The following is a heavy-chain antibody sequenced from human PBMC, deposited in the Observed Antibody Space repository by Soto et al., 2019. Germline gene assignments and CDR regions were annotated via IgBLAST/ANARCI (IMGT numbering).Heavy chain of an antibody. CDR1: GFSLSTSGVG. J-gene: IGHJ6*02. CDR3: THHGYYSYGMDV. Sequence: QITLKEXXPTLVRPTQTLTLTCTFSGFSLSTSGVGVGWIRQSPGKALEWLALIFWDDDKRYSPSLKSRLSITKGTSKNQVVLTMTKMDPVDAGTYYCTHHGYYSYGMDVWGQGTTVTVSS. V-gene: IGHV2-5*02. CDR2: IFWDDDK.